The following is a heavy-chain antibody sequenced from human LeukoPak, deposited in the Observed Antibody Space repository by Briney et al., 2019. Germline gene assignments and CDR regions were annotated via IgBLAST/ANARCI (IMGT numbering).Heavy chain of an antibody. J-gene: IGHJ5*02. CDR3: ARGSVVVAAISGWFDP. V-gene: IGHV4-30-4*01. CDR1: GGSISSGDYY. CDR2: IYYSGST. Sequence: SETLSLTCTVSGGSISSGDYYWSWVRQPPGKGLEWIVYIYYSGSTYYNPSLKSRVTISVDTSKNQFSLKLNSVTAADTAVYYCARGSVVVAAISGWFDPWGQGTLVTVSS. D-gene: IGHD2-15*01.